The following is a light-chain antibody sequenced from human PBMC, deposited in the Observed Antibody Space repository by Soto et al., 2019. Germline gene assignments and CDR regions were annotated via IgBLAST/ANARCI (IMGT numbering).Light chain of an antibody. CDR1: SSNIGTNS. V-gene: IGLV1-51*01. CDR3: ETWDSSLSAVV. Sequence: QSVLTQPPSVSAAPGQKVTISCSGSSSNIGTNSVSWYQQLPGTAPKFLIYDNGNRPSGIPDRFSGSKSGTSATLGITGLQTGDEAEYYCETWDSSLSAVVFGGGTKVTVL. J-gene: IGLJ2*01. CDR2: DNG.